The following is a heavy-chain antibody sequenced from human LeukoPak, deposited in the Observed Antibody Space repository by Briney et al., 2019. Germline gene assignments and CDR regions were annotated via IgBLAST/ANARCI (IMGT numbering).Heavy chain of an antibody. V-gene: IGHV3-9*01. D-gene: IGHD6-19*01. J-gene: IGHJ4*02. CDR1: GFTFDDYA. CDR2: ISWNSGSI. Sequence: GGSLRLSCAASGFTFDDYAMHWVRQAPGKGLEWVSGISWNSGSIGYADSVKGRFTISRDNAKNSLYLQMNSLRAEDTALYYCTPGPRYSGWPNPFDYWGQGTLVTVSS. CDR3: TPGPRYSGWPNPFDY.